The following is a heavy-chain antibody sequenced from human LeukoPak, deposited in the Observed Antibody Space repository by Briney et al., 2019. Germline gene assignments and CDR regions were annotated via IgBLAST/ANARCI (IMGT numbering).Heavy chain of an antibody. CDR2: INHSGST. V-gene: IGHV4-34*01. CDR3: ARHLKSSRVVPAAMPGVPFDP. Sequence: SETLSLTCVVYGGSFSGYYWSWIRQPPGKGLEWIGEINHSGSTNYNPSLKSRVTISVDTSKNQFSLKLSSVTAADTAVYYCARHLKSSRVVPAAMPGVPFDPWGQGTLVTVSS. D-gene: IGHD2-2*01. J-gene: IGHJ5*02. CDR1: GGSFSGYY.